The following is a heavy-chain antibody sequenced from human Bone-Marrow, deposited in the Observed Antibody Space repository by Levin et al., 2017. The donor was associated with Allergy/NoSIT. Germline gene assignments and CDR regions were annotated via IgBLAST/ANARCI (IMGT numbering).Heavy chain of an antibody. Sequence: GESLKISCAASGFTFSDYYMSWIRQAPGKGLEWVSYITSSGSTIYYADSVKGRFTISRDNAKNSLSLQMNSLRAEDTAVYYCARGFDYYDTGRPNWFDPWGQGTLVTVSS. V-gene: IGHV3-11*01. J-gene: IGHJ5*02. CDR3: ARGFDYYDTGRPNWFDP. D-gene: IGHD3-22*01. CDR1: GFTFSDYY. CDR2: ITSSGSTI.